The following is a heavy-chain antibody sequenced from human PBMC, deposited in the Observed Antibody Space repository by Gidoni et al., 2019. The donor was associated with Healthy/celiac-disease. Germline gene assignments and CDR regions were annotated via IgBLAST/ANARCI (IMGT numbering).Heavy chain of an antibody. CDR3: ARDTVVYGGNSYYYGMDV. D-gene: IGHD2-21*01. V-gene: IGHV1-8*01. Sequence: QVQLVQSGAEVKKPAASVKVSCKASGYTFTSYDINWVRQATGQGLEWMGWMNPNSGNTGYAQKFQGRVTMTRNTSISTAYMELSSLRSEDTAVYYCARDTVVYGGNSYYYGMDVWGQGTTVTVSS. CDR1: GYTFTSYD. CDR2: MNPNSGNT. J-gene: IGHJ6*02.